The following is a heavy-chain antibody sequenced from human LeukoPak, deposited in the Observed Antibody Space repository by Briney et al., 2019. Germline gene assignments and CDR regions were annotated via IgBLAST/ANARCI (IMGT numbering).Heavy chain of an antibody. Sequence: SETLSLTCTVSGGSISSGGYYWSWIRQHPGKGLEWIGYIYYSGSTYYNPSLKSRVTISVDTSKNQFSLKLSSVTAADTAVYYCARGLPEYSSGGSVDYWGQGTLVTVSS. CDR3: ARGLPEYSSGGSVDY. J-gene: IGHJ4*02. CDR2: IYYSGST. V-gene: IGHV4-31*03. D-gene: IGHD6-19*01. CDR1: GGSISSGGYY.